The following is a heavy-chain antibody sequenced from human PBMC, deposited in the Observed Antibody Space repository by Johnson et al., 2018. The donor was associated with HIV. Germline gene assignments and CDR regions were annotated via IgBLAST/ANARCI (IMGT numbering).Heavy chain of an antibody. Sequence: EVQLVESGGGLIQPGGSLRLSCAASGFTVSSNYMSWVRQAPGKGLEWVSVIYSGGSTYYADSVKGRFTLSRDNSKNTLYLQMNSLRAEDTAVYYCARVGGIAVAPNDAFDIWGQGTMVTVSS. J-gene: IGHJ3*02. CDR2: IYSGGST. V-gene: IGHV3-53*01. CDR3: ARVGGIAVAPNDAFDI. CDR1: GFTVSSNY. D-gene: IGHD6-19*01.